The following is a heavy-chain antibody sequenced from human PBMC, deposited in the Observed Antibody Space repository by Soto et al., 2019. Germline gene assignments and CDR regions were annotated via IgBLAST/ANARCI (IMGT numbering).Heavy chain of an antibody. J-gene: IGHJ4*01. CDR3: AKEIAVAGDLDY. CDR1: GFTFSRYG. V-gene: IGHV3-30*18. D-gene: IGHD6-19*01. Sequence: PGGSLRLSCVASGFTFSRYGILWVRQAPGKGLEWVGVISSDGKTTYYADSVKGRFTISRDNSKNTLYLQMDRLRREDTAVYYCAKEIAVAGDLDYWGHGTLVTVSS. CDR2: ISSDGKTT.